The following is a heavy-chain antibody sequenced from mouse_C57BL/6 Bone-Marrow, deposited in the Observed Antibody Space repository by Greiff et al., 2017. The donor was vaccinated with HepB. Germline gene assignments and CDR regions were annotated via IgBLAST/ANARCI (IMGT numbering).Heavy chain of an antibody. Sequence: QVQLQQSGAELVKPGASVKLSCKASGYTFTSYWMQWVKQRPGQGLEWIGEIDPSDSYTNYNQKFKGKATLTVDTSSSTAYMQLSSLTSEDSAVYYCARCGITTVVAFDYWGQGTTLTVSS. V-gene: IGHV1-50*01. CDR2: IDPSDSYT. J-gene: IGHJ2*01. CDR3: ARCGITTVVAFDY. CDR1: GYTFTSYW. D-gene: IGHD1-1*01.